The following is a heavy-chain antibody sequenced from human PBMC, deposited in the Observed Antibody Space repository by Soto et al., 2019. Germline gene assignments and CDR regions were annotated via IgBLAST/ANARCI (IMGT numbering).Heavy chain of an antibody. D-gene: IGHD4-17*01. Sequence: QVHLEQSGAEVKRPGSSVKVSCRASGGTFSSHPISWVRQAPGQGLEWMGGTKGNLGTGNSAKKFRGRLTITTEKSTTTTYMELSSLTPEDTAVYYCARRDSHGFFRYFDNWGQGTLVTVSS. V-gene: IGHV1-69*06. CDR1: GGTFSSHP. CDR2: TKGNLGTG. J-gene: IGHJ4*02. CDR3: ARRDSHGFFRYFDN.